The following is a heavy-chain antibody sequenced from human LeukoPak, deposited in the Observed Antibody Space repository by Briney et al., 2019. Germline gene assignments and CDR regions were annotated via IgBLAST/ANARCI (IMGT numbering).Heavy chain of an antibody. CDR3: ATVKAGSGWSFDY. CDR1: GYTLTELS. Sequence: ASVKVSCKVSGYTLTELSMHWVRQAPGKGHEWMGGFDPEDGETIYAQKFQGRVTMTEDTSTDTAYMELSSLRSEDTAVYYCATVKAGSGWSFDYWGQGTLVTVSS. J-gene: IGHJ4*02. CDR2: FDPEDGET. D-gene: IGHD6-19*01. V-gene: IGHV1-24*01.